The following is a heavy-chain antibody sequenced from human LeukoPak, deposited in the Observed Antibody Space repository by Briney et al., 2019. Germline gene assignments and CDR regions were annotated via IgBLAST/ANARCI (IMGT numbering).Heavy chain of an antibody. CDR1: GGSISSGGYY. V-gene: IGHV4-31*03. D-gene: IGHD6-13*01. CDR2: IYYSGST. Sequence: PSETLSLTCTVSGGSISSGGYYWSWIRQHPGKGLEWIGYIYYSGSTYYNPSLKSRVTISVDTSKNQFSLKLSSVTAADTAVHYCARDPILSSSPDPGAFDIWGQGTMVTVSS. J-gene: IGHJ3*02. CDR3: ARDPILSSSPDPGAFDI.